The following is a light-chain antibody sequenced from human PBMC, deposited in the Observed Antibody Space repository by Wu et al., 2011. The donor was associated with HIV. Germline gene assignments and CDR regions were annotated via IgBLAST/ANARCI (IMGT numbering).Light chain of an antibody. CDR1: QSISRS. V-gene: IGKV3-11*01. Sequence: TLSCRASQSISRSLAWYQQKPGQAPRPLIYDASNKDIGIAARFSGSGSGTDFTLTISSMQSEDFATYSCQQRLNWPLTFGQGTRLEIK. CDR3: QQRLNWPLT. J-gene: IGKJ5*01. CDR2: DAS.